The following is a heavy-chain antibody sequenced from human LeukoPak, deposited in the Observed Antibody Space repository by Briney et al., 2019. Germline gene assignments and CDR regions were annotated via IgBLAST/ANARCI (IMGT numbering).Heavy chain of an antibody. J-gene: IGHJ6*02. CDR3: ARHSGHSSWYYGLDA. CDR2: IIPIDDST. CDR1: GGTFSNHA. D-gene: IGHD6-13*01. V-gene: IGHV1-69*13. Sequence: SVKVSCKASGGTFSNHAFSWVRQAPGQGLEWMGGIIPIDDSTNYVQKFQDRVMITADEATNIIYMELGSLKSEDTAEYYCARHSGHSSWYYGLDAWGQGTTVIVSS.